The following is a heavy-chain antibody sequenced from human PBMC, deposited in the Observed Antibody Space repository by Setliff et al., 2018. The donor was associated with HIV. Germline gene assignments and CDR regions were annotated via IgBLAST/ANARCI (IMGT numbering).Heavy chain of an antibody. V-gene: IGHV4-61*10. J-gene: IGHJ6*03. CDR3: ARDGPLEGSYRYYYYYMDV. CDR1: GDSINSGTYY. CDR2: LHLSGDT. Sequence: PSETLSLTCTVSGDSINSGTYYWSWIRQPAGKGLEWIGRLHLSGDTNYNPSLKSRVTMSIDTSKNQFSLKLSSVTAADTAVYYCARDGPLEGSYRYYYYYMDVWAKGPRSPSP. D-gene: IGHD3-10*01.